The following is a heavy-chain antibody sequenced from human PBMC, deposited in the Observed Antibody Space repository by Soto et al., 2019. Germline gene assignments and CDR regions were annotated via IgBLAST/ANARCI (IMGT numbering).Heavy chain of an antibody. V-gene: IGHV4-34*01. CDR2: INHSGST. D-gene: IGHD3-22*01. Sequence: PSETLSLTCAVYGGSFSGYYLSWIRQPPGKGLEWIGEINHSGSTNYNPSLKSRVTISVDTSKNQFSLKLSSVTAADTAVYYCASYYYDSSGHPYFQHWGQGTLVTVPQ. CDR1: GGSFSGYY. CDR3: ASYYYDSSGHPYFQH. J-gene: IGHJ1*01.